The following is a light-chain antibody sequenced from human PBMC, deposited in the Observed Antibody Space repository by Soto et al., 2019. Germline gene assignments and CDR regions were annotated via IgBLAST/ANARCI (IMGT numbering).Light chain of an antibody. J-gene: IGLJ1*01. CDR2: EVS. Sequence: QSALTQPASVSGSPGQSVAISCTGTSSDVGAYNYIPWYQQHPGKAPKLLLSEVSNRPSGVSDRFSGSKSGNTASLTISGLQAEDEADYYCSSLTTSFTYVFGTGTKVTAL. V-gene: IGLV2-14*01. CDR1: SSDVGAYNY. CDR3: SSLTTSFTYV.